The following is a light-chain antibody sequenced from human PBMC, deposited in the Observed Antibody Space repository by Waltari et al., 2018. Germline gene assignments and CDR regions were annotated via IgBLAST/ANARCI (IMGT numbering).Light chain of an antibody. CDR2: RNN. CDR1: NNNVGNEG. J-gene: IGLJ3*02. Sequence: QAGLTQPPSVSKGLRQTATLTCSGNNNNVGNEGAAWLQQHQGHPPKLLFYRNNNRPSGISERLSASRSGNTASLTITGLQPEDEADYYCSAWDSGLSAWVFGGGTKLTVL. V-gene: IGLV10-54*01. CDR3: SAWDSGLSAWV.